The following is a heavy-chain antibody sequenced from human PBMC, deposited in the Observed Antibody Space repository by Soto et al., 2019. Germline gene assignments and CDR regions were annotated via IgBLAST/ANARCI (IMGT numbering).Heavy chain of an antibody. J-gene: IGHJ6*02. CDR3: AKPLQQWLLQGCGVDV. D-gene: IGHD6-19*01. CDR2: ISGDTATT. CDR1: GFSFSEYS. V-gene: IGHV3-23*01. Sequence: AGGSLRLSCAASGFSFSEYSMTWVRQAPGKGLQWVSAISGDTATTHYADSVKGRFTISRDNSRDTLYLQMNSLRVEDTAIYYCAKPLQQWLLQGCGVDVWGQATTLTASS.